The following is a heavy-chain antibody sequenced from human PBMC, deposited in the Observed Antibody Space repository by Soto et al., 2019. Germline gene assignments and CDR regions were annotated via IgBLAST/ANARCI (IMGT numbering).Heavy chain of an antibody. Sequence: LRLSCAASGFTFSSYSMNWVRQAPGKGLEWVSYISSSSSTIYYADSVKGRFTISRDNAKNSLYLQMNSLRDEDTAVYYCARDLGVVVAPLSLGHYRMHVWGQGITFTVSS. CDR2: ISSSSSTI. D-gene: IGHD2-15*01. CDR1: GFTFSSYS. CDR3: ARDLGVVVAPLSLGHYRMHV. V-gene: IGHV3-48*02. J-gene: IGHJ6*02.